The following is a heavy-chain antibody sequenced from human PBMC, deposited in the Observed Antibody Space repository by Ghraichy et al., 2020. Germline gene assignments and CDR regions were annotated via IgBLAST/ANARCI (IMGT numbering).Heavy chain of an antibody. CDR2: ISYDGSNK. CDR1: GFTFSSYA. J-gene: IGHJ2*01. V-gene: IGHV3-30*04. D-gene: IGHD3-10*01. Sequence: GGSLRLSCAASGFTFSSYAMHWVRQAPGKGLEWVAVISYDGSNKYYADSVKGRFTISRDNSKNTLYLQMNSLRAEDTAVYYCARDHGGYYGSGSYYNLRYFDLWGRGTLVTVSS. CDR3: ARDHGGYYGSGSYYNLRYFDL.